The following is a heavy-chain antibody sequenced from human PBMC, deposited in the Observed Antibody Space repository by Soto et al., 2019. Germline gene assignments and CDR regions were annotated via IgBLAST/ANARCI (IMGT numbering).Heavy chain of an antibody. CDR3: ARDHLILPAHDFFYGSDV. Sequence: PGGSLRLSCEVSGFIFSRYSMSWVRRTPGKGLEWVAKIPQDGVDGHYADAVKGRFTISRDNGKNSLYLQMNNLRAEDTAVYYCARDHLILPAHDFFYGSDVWGRGATVTVSS. V-gene: IGHV3-7*03. CDR1: GFIFSRYS. J-gene: IGHJ6*02. D-gene: IGHD2-21*02. CDR2: IPQDGVDG.